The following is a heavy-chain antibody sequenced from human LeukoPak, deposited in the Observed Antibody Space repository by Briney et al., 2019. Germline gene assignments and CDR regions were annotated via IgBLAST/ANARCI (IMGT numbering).Heavy chain of an antibody. Sequence: PSETLSLTCAVYGGSFSGYYWSWIRQPPGKGLEWIGEINHSGSTNYNPSLKSRVTISVDTSKNQFSLKLSSVTAADTAVYYCAREFVSRHAFDIWGQGTMVTVSS. CDR3: AREFVSRHAFDI. D-gene: IGHD3-10*01. V-gene: IGHV4-34*01. J-gene: IGHJ3*02. CDR1: GGSFSGYY. CDR2: INHSGST.